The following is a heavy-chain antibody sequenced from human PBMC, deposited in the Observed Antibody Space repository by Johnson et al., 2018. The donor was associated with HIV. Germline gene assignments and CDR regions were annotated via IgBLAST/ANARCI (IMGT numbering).Heavy chain of an antibody. J-gene: IGHJ3*02. CDR2: VSSSGSTI. D-gene: IGHD6-6*01. V-gene: IGHV3-48*03. CDR1: GFTFSSFE. Sequence: VQLVESGGGLVQPGGSLRLSCAASGFTFSSFEMNWVRQAPGKGLEWVSYVSSSGSTIYYADSVKGRLTISRDNAKNSLYLQMNSLRAEDTAVYYCARVVSSLTSPPDIWGQGTMVTVSS. CDR3: ARVVSSLTSPPDI.